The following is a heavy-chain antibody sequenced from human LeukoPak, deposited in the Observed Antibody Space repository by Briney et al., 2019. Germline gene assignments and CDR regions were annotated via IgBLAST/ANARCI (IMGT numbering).Heavy chain of an antibody. V-gene: IGHV3-21*01. D-gene: IGHD6-25*01. J-gene: IGHJ4*02. CDR1: GFTFSSYS. Sequence: SGGSLRLSCAASGFTFSSYSINWVRQAPGKGLEWVSPISSRSSYIYYADSVKGRFTISRDNAKNSLFLQMNSLRAEDTAVYYCARAGRLPHPQYYFDSWGQGTLVTVSS. CDR3: ARAGRLPHPQYYFDS. CDR2: ISSRSSYI.